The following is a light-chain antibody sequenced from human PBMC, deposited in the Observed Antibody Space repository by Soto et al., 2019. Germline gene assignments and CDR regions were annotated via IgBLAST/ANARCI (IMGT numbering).Light chain of an antibody. CDR2: DVS. V-gene: IGLV2-11*01. J-gene: IGLJ1*01. Sequence: QSLLREPRAVSGSPGHSFTISCTGTSSDVGGYNYVSWYQQHPGKAPKLMIYDVSKRPSGVPDRFSGSKSGNTASLTISGLQAEDEADYYCCSSAGRYTFVFGTGTKVTVL. CDR1: SSDVGGYNY. CDR3: CSSAGRYTFV.